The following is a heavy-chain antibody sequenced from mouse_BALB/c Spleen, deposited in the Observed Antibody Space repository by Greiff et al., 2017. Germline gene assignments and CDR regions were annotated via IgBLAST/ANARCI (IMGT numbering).Heavy chain of an antibody. CDR1: GFTFSSYG. CDR2: INSNGGST. Sequence: DVHLVESGGGLVQPGGSLKLSCAASGFTFSSYGMSWVRQTPDKRLELVATINSNGGSTYYPDSVKGRFTISRDNAKNTLYLQMSSLKSEDTAMYYCARYYRYDGSWFAYWGQGTLVTVSA. CDR3: ARYYRYDGSWFAY. J-gene: IGHJ3*01. D-gene: IGHD2-14*01. V-gene: IGHV5-6-3*01.